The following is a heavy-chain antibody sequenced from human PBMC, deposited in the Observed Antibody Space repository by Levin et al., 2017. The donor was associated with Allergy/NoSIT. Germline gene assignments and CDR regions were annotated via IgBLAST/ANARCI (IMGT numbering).Heavy chain of an antibody. CDR2: MNPESGNT. CDR3: ARDPPNFGFWSAMGSSETNHYHAMDV. J-gene: IGHJ6*02. Sequence: PGESLKISCKASGYTFTNYDINWVRQATGQGPEWMGWMNPESGNTGNAQKFQGRINMTRNTSINTAYMELSGLTSEDTAVYYCARDPPNFGFWSAMGSSETNHYHAMDVWGQGTTVTVSS. CDR1: GYTFTNYD. V-gene: IGHV1-8*01. D-gene: IGHD3-3*01.